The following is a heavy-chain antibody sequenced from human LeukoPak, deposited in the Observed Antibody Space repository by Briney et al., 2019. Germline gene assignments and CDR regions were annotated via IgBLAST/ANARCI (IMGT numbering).Heavy chain of an antibody. J-gene: IGHJ3*02. D-gene: IGHD4-17*01. CDR1: GFTLSSNY. Sequence: PGGSLRLSCAASGFTLSSNYMSWVRQAPGKGLEWVSIIYSSGSTYYADSVKGRFTISRDESKNTLYLQMHSLRDEDTAVYYCARHLSGDDIWGQGTMVTVSS. CDR2: IYSSGST. V-gene: IGHV3-53*01. CDR3: ARHLSGDDI.